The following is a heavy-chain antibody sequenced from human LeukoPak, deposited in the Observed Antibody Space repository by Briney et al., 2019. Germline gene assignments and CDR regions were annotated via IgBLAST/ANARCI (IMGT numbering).Heavy chain of an antibody. D-gene: IGHD1-26*01. CDR2: IIPIFGTA. J-gene: IGHJ6*03. CDR3: LVGATIDYYYYMDV. V-gene: IGHV1-69*05. Sequence: ASVKVSCKASGGTFSSYAISWVRQAPGQGLEWMGGIIPIFGTANYAQKFQGRVTITTDESTSTAYMELSRLRSEDTAVYYCLVGATIDYYYYMDVWGKGTTVTVSS. CDR1: GGTFSSYA.